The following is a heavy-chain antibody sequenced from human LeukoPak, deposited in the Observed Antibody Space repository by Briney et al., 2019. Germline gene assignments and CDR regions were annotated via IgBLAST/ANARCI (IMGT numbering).Heavy chain of an antibody. D-gene: IGHD3-22*01. CDR3: TTGVTMIVVAH. J-gene: IGHJ4*02. CDR1: GFTFSGSA. V-gene: IGHV3-73*01. Sequence: GGSLRLSCAASGFTFSGSAMHWVRQASAKGLEWVGRIRSKANSYATAYAASVKGRFTISRDDSKNTAYLQMNSLKTEDTAVYYCTTGVTMIVVAHWGQGTLVTVSS. CDR2: IRSKANSYAT.